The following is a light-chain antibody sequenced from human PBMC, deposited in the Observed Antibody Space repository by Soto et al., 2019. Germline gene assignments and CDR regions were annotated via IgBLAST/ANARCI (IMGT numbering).Light chain of an antibody. CDR1: SSDVGGYNF. Sequence: QSVLTQPASVSGSPGQSITISCTGTSSDVGGYNFVSWYQQHPGKAPKLMIYDVSNRPSGVSNRFSGSKSGNTASLTISGLQAEDEADYYCSSYTISSTPYVFVTGTKLTVL. CDR3: SSYTISSTPYV. V-gene: IGLV2-14*01. J-gene: IGLJ1*01. CDR2: DVS.